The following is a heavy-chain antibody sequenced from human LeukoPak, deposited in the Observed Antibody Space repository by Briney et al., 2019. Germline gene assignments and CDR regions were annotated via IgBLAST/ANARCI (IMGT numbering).Heavy chain of an antibody. J-gene: IGHJ4*02. V-gene: IGHV3-53*01. Sequence: GGSLRLSCAASGLTVSSNYMSWVRQAPGKGLEWVSVIYSGGDIYYAYSVKGRFTISRDSSKNTLYLQMNSLRAEDTAVYYCARDLKAVAGTGDWGQGTLVTVSS. CDR2: IYSGGDI. D-gene: IGHD6-19*01. CDR1: GLTVSSNY. CDR3: ARDLKAVAGTGD.